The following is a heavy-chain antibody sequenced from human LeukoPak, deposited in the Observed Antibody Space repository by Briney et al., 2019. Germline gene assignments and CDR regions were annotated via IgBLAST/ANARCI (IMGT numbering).Heavy chain of an antibody. CDR3: ARGLSGRSDY. Sequence: SETRSLTCAVYGGSFSGDYWSWNRQPPGKGLEWIGEINHSGSTNYNPSLKSRVTISVDTSKNQFSLKLSSVTAADTAVYYCARGLSGRSDYWGQGTLVTVSS. D-gene: IGHD1-26*01. CDR2: INHSGST. CDR1: GGSFSGDY. J-gene: IGHJ4*02. V-gene: IGHV4-34*01.